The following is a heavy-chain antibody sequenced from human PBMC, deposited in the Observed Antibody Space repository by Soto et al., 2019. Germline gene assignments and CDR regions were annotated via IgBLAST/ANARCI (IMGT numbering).Heavy chain of an antibody. CDR2: IIPILGIA. Sequence: QVQLVQSGAEVKKPGSSVKVSCKASGGTFSSYTISWVRQAPGQGLEWMGRIIPILGIANYAQKFQGRVTVTADKSTSTAYMELSSLRSEDTAVYYCAREVNWGTMILYMGYFQHWGQGTLVTVSS. D-gene: IGHD3-22*01. CDR3: AREVNWGTMILYMGYFQH. CDR1: GGTFSSYT. J-gene: IGHJ1*01. V-gene: IGHV1-69*08.